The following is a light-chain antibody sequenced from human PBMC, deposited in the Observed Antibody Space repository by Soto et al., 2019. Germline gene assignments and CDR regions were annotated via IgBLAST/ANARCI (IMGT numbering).Light chain of an antibody. CDR2: KSS. CDR3: QHLNDYPIT. J-gene: IGKJ5*01. CDR1: QSVSSW. Sequence: DIQMTQSPSTLSASVGDRFTISCRASQSVSSWLAWYQQKPGKAPKLLIYKSSNLEFAVPSRFSGSGSGTEFTLTVSSLQPEDFATYYCQHLNDYPITFGQGTRLEIK. V-gene: IGKV1-5*03.